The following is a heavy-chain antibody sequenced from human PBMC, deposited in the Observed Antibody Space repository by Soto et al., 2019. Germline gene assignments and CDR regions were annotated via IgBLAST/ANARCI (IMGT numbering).Heavy chain of an antibody. Sequence: GASVKVSCKASGYTFTSYGISWVRQAPGQGLEWMGWISAYNGNTNYAQKLQGRVTMTTDTSTSTAYMELRSLRSDDTAVYYCARGGLGSSWLYYYYYMDVWGKGTTVTVSS. CDR1: GYTFTSYG. CDR3: ARGGLGSSWLYYYYYMDV. J-gene: IGHJ6*03. CDR2: ISAYNGNT. D-gene: IGHD6-6*01. V-gene: IGHV1-18*01.